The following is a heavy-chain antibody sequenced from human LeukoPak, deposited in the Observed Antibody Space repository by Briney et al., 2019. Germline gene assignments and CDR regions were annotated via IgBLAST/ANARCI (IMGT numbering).Heavy chain of an antibody. V-gene: IGHV4-34*01. CDR3: ASPYYGSGGDY. Sequence: SETLSLTCAVYGGSFSGYYWSWIRQPPGKGLEWIGEINHSGSTNYNPSLKSRVTISVDTSKNQFSLKLSSVTAADTAVYYCASPYYGSGGDYWGQGTLVTVSS. D-gene: IGHD3-10*01. CDR1: GGSFSGYY. J-gene: IGHJ4*02. CDR2: INHSGST.